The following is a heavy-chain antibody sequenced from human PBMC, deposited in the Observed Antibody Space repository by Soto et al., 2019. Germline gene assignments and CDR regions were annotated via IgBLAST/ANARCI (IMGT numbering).Heavy chain of an antibody. CDR2: IYYSGST. CDR1: GGSISSYY. CDR3: ARVLNYGSGSYYNWDDAFDI. J-gene: IGHJ3*02. D-gene: IGHD3-10*01. Sequence: SETLSLTCTVSGGSISSYYGSWIRPPPGKGLEWIGYIYYSGSTNYNPSLKSRVTISVDTSKNQFSLKLSSVTAADTAVYYCARVLNYGSGSYYNWDDAFDIWGQGTMVTVSS. V-gene: IGHV4-59*01.